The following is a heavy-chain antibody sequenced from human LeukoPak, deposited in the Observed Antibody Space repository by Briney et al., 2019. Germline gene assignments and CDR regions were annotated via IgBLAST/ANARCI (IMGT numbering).Heavy chain of an antibody. J-gene: IGHJ4*02. D-gene: IGHD3-16*01. CDR2: IVVGSGNT. CDR1: GFTFTSSA. CDR3: AAETSYVWGSSDFDY. V-gene: IGHV1-58*02. Sequence: SVKVSCKASGFTFTSSAMQWVRQARGQRLERIGWIVVGSGNTNYAQKFQERVTITRDMSTSTAYMELSSLRSEDTAVYYCAAETSYVWGSSDFDYWGQGTLVTVSS.